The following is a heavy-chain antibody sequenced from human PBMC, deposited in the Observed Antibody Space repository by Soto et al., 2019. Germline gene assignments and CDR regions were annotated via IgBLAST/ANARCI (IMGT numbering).Heavy chain of an antibody. CDR3: ANKSDFLTGNPPRNKTYYSYGMDV. V-gene: IGHV1-69*06. CDR2: IIPIFGTA. D-gene: IGHD3-9*01. Sequence: GASVKVSCKASGGTFSSYAISWVRQAPGQGLEWMGGIIPIFGTANYAQKFQGRVTITADKSTSTAYMELSSLRSEDTAVHYCANKSDFLTGNPPRNKTYYSYGMDVGGQGPRVTVS. CDR1: GGTFSSYA. J-gene: IGHJ6*02.